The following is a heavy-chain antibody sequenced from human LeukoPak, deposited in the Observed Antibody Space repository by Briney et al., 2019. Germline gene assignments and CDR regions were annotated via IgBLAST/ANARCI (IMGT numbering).Heavy chain of an antibody. D-gene: IGHD6-19*01. V-gene: IGHV3-23*01. CDR3: ARDRVAVAAFWDF. Sequence: GGSLRLSCAASGFTFSSYAMTWVRQAPGKGLEWVSAISGSGYNSYYADSVKGRFTISRDNSKNTLFLQMNSLRAEDTAVYYCARDRVAVAAFWDFWGQGTLVTVSS. J-gene: IGHJ4*02. CDR1: GFTFSSYA. CDR2: ISGSGYNS.